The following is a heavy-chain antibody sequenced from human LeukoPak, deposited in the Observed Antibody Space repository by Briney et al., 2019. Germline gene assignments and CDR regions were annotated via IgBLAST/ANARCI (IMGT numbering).Heavy chain of an antibody. CDR2: IYYSGST. CDR1: GGSISSSSYY. V-gene: IGHV4-39*07. D-gene: IGHD3-3*01. Sequence: SETLSLTSTVSGGSISSSSYYWGWIRQPPGKGLEWIGSIYYSGSTYYNPSLKSRVTISVDTSKNQFSLKLLSVTAADTAVYYCWTTYYDFWSGYFHFDYWGQGTLVTVSS. J-gene: IGHJ4*02. CDR3: WTTYYDFWSGYFHFDY.